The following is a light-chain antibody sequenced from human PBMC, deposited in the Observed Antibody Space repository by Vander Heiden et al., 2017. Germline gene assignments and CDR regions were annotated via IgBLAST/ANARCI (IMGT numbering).Light chain of an antibody. Sequence: SVLTQPPSASGTPGQRVTISCSGSSSNIGSNTVNWYQQFPGTAPKLLIYTNNQRPSGVPDRFSGSKSGTSASLAISGLQSEDEADYYCAAWDDSLNGQGWLFGGGTKLTVL. CDR1: SSNIGSNT. J-gene: IGLJ2*01. V-gene: IGLV1-44*01. CDR3: AAWDDSLNGQGWL. CDR2: TNN.